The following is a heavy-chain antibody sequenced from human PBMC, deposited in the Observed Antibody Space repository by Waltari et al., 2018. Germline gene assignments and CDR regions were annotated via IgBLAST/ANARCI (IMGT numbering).Heavy chain of an antibody. J-gene: IGHJ4*02. CDR1: GYTFTDYY. Sequence: EVQLVQSGAEVKKPGATVKISCKASGYTFTDYYMHWVPQAPGKGLGWMGRVDPEDGETIYAEKFQGRVTITADTSTDTAYMELSSLRSEDTAVCYCANLRGSLGWGQGTLVTVSS. V-gene: IGHV1-69-2*01. D-gene: IGHD1-26*01. CDR2: VDPEDGET. CDR3: ANLRGSLG.